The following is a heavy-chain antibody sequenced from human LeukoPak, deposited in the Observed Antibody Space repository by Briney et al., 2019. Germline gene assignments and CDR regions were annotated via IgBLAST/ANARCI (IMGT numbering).Heavy chain of an antibody. D-gene: IGHD3-10*01. CDR1: GYTFTGYY. J-gene: IGHJ5*02. Sequence: ASVKVPCKASGYTFTGYYMHWVRQAPGQGLEWMGRINPNSGGTNYAQEFQGRVTMTRDTSISTAYMELSRLRSDDTAVYYCARSGITMVRGVIRRGGNWFDPWGQGTLVTVSS. V-gene: IGHV1-2*06. CDR3: ARSGITMVRGVIRRGGNWFDP. CDR2: INPNSGGT.